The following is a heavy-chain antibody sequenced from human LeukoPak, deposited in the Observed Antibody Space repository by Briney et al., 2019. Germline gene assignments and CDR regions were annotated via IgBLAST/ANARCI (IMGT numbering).Heavy chain of an antibody. CDR3: ARVVRYGDSAHEWDDY. J-gene: IGHJ4*02. CDR2: INSDGSST. D-gene: IGHD5-24*01. Sequence: GGSLRLSCAASGFTFSSYWMHWVRQAPGKGLVWVSRINSDGSSTSYAYSVEGRYTISRDNAKNKLYLQMNSLRAEDTAVYYCARVVRYGDSAHEWDDYWGQGTLVTVSS. V-gene: IGHV3-74*01. CDR1: GFTFSSYW.